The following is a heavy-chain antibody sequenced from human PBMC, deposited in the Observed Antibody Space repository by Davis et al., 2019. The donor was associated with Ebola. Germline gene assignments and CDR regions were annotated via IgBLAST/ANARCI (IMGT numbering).Heavy chain of an antibody. CDR2: ISSSSSYI. D-gene: IGHD6-19*01. V-gene: IGHV3-21*04. J-gene: IGHJ5*02. CDR1: GFTFSNYN. CDR3: ARDHGLEEWLVRSSWFDP. Sequence: GESLKISCAASGFTFSNYNMNWVRQAPGKGLEWVSSISSSSSYIYYADSMKGRFTISRDNAKNSLYLQMNSLRAEDTAVYYCARDHGLEEWLVRSSWFDPWGQGTLVTVSS.